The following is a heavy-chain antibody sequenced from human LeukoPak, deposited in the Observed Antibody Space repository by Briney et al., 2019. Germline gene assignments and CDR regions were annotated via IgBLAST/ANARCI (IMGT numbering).Heavy chain of an antibody. CDR2: IYYSGST. D-gene: IGHD6-19*01. V-gene: IGHV4-39*01. Sequence: PSETLPLTCTVSGGSISSSSYYWGWIRQPPGKGLEWIGSIYYSGSTYYNPSLKSRVTISVDTSKNQFSLKLSSVTAADTAVYYCAREYSSGHFDYWGQGTLVTVSS. CDR3: AREYSSGHFDY. CDR1: GGSISSSSYY. J-gene: IGHJ4*02.